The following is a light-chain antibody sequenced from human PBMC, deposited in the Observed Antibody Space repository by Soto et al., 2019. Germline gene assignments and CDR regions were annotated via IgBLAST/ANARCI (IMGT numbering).Light chain of an antibody. CDR1: QSVSSY. J-gene: IGKJ4*01. CDR2: DAS. Sequence: EIVLTQSPVTLSLFPGEIATLSCRASQSVSSYLAWYQQKPGQAPRLLIYDASNRVTGIPARFSGSGSGTDFTLTISSLEPEDFAVYYCQQRSSWPLAVGGGTKVEIK. CDR3: QQRSSWPLA. V-gene: IGKV3-11*01.